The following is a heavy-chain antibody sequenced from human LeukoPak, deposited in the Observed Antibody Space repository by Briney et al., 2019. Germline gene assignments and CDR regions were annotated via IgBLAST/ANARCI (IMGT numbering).Heavy chain of an antibody. Sequence: ASVKVSCKASGYTFTSYGISWVRQAPGQGLEWMGWISAYNGNTNYAQKFQGRVTITADKSTSTAYMELSSLRSEDTAVYYCARYHYDNEYNWFDPWGQGTLVTVSS. V-gene: IGHV1-18*01. CDR3: ARYHYDNEYNWFDP. J-gene: IGHJ5*02. D-gene: IGHD3-22*01. CDR2: ISAYNGNT. CDR1: GYTFTSYG.